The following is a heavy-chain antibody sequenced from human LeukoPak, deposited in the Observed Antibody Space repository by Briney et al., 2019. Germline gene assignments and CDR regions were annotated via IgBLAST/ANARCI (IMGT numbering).Heavy chain of an antibody. Sequence: ASVKVSCKVSGYTLTELSMHWVRQAPGKGLEWMGGFDPEDGETIYAQKFQGRVTMTEDTSTDTAYMELSSLRSEDTAVYYCATAYSSGWNIDYWGQGTLVTVSS. CDR3: ATAYSSGWNIDY. CDR1: GYTLTELS. J-gene: IGHJ4*02. D-gene: IGHD6-19*01. CDR2: FDPEDGET. V-gene: IGHV1-24*01.